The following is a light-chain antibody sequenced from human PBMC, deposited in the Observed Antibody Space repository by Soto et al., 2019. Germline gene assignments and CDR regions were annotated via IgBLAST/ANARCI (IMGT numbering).Light chain of an antibody. J-gene: IGKJ3*01. Sequence: DIQLTQSPSFLSASVGDRVTITCRASQGISSDLAWYQQKPGKAPRLLIYAASTLQSGVPSRFSGSGSGTEFTLTISSLQHEDFSTYYCQQFNTYLFTFGPGTKVDIK. CDR2: AAS. CDR1: QGISSD. V-gene: IGKV1-9*01. CDR3: QQFNTYLFT.